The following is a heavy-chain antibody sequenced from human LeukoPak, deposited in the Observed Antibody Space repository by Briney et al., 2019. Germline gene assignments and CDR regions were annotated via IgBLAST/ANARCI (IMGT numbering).Heavy chain of an antibody. D-gene: IGHD1-26*01. V-gene: IGHV6-1*01. Sequence: SHPVSLICAISGDSDYLNCATGSWICQPPSRGLEWQGMTYYKTKWYYDYAVSVKGRMTINPDTSKNQFSLQLNSVTPEDTAVYYCTRGDHGSVTSLFRHWGQGTLVTVS. CDR2: TYYKTKWYY. J-gene: IGHJ1*01. CDR3: TRGDHGSVTSLFRH. CDR1: GDSDYLNCAT.